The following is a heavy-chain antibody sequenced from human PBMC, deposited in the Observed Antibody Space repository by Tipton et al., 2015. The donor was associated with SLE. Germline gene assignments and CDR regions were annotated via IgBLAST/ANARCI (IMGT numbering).Heavy chain of an antibody. D-gene: IGHD6-19*01. CDR1: GYTFNRYW. CDR3: AKGSGWYRDY. J-gene: IGHJ4*02. V-gene: IGHV3-30*18. Sequence: SLRLSCEGSGYTFNRYWMHWVRQAPGKGLEWVAVIWYDGSNKYYADSVKGRFTISRDNSKNTLYLQMNSLRAEDTAVYYCAKGSGWYRDYWGQGTLVTVSS. CDR2: IWYDGSNK.